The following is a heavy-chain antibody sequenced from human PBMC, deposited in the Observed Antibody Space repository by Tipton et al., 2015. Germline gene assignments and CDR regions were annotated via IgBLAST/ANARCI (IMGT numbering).Heavy chain of an antibody. CDR1: GYSFTSYF. CDR3: ASDRVVTFGGVLDY. V-gene: IGHV1-69*13. J-gene: IGHJ4*02. Sequence: QSGAEVKKPGASVKVSCKASGYSFTSYFIHWVRQAPGQGLEWMGGIVPIFGSPKYAQKFQGTLTITADGSTTTAYMELSSLRFEDTAVYYCASDRVVTFGGVLDYWGQGTLVTVSS. D-gene: IGHD3-16*01. CDR2: IVPIFGSP.